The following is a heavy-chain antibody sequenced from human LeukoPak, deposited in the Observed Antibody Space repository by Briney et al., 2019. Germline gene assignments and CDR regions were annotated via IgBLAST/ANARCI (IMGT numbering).Heavy chain of an antibody. D-gene: IGHD4-23*01. CDR3: AKDFYGGSSGGGYFDY. V-gene: IGHV3-23*01. J-gene: IGHJ4*02. CDR1: GFTFSSYA. CDR2: ISGSGGST. Sequence: GGSLRLSFAASGFTFSSYAMSWVRQAPGKGLEWVSAISGSGGSTYYADSVKGRFTISRDNSKNTLYLQMNSLRAEDTAVYYCAKDFYGGSSGGGYFDYWGQGTLVTVSS.